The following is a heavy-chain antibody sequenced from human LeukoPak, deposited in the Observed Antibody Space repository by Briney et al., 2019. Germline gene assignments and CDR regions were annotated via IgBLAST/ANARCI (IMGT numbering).Heavy chain of an antibody. CDR3: ARQENTGWNSYLDY. CDR1: GGSISSHY. Sequence: SETLSLTCTVSGGSISSHYYNWIRQPPGKGLEWIGYIYNSGSTNYNPSLKSRVIISRDTSKNQFSLNLSSVTAADTAVYYCARQENTGWNSYLDYWGQGILVTVSS. V-gene: IGHV4-59*08. J-gene: IGHJ4*02. D-gene: IGHD1-7*01. CDR2: IYNSGST.